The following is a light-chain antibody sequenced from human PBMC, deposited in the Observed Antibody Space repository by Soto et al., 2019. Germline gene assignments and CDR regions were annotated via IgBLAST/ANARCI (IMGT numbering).Light chain of an antibody. CDR1: QGISSW. Sequence: IRLTQSLASLYASTGDRVTVSCRGSQGISSWLAWYQQKPGKAPKLLIYDASSLESGVPSRFSGSGSGTEFTLTIGSLQPDDFATYYCQQYNSYSITFGQGTRLEI. V-gene: IGKV1-5*01. CDR2: DAS. CDR3: QQYNSYSIT. J-gene: IGKJ5*01.